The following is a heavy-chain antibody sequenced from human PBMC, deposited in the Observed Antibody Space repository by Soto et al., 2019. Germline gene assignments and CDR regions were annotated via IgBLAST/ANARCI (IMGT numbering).Heavy chain of an antibody. Sequence: GGSLRLSCAASAFTFSSYAMHRVRQAPGTGLEWVAVISSDEAKKYYAPSLKGRFTISRDNSNNTLYLQMNSLRPKDTAEYYYAIDRVPHMVTGADYWVSGTVVTVAA. D-gene: IGHD2-21*01. CDR3: AIDRVPHMVTGADY. J-gene: IGHJ4*02. CDR2: ISSDEAKK. V-gene: IGHV3-30-3*01. CDR1: AFTFSSYA.